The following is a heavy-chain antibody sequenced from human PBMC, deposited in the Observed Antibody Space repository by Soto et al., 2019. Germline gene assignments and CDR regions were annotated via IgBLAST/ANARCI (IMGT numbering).Heavy chain of an antibody. Sequence: QVQLVESGGGLVQPGGSLRLSCAASGFTFGDYEMSWIRQAAGKGPEWVSFLSRSGNTIYYADSVKGRFSISRDNAENSLYPQMEGLRGEDTGNYFLARSSGWYEADGFDMWGQGTMVTVSA. CDR2: LSRSGNTI. J-gene: IGHJ3*02. CDR1: GFTFGDYE. CDR3: ARSSGWYEADGFDM. D-gene: IGHD6-19*01. V-gene: IGHV3-11*01.